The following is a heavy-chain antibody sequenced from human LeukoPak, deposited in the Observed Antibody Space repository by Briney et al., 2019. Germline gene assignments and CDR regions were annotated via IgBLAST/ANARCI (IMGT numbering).Heavy chain of an antibody. CDR2: IYHGGTT. CDR3: ARGRVSSSTWYSTYYYYFYMDV. V-gene: IGHV4-38-2*02. Sequence: SETLSLTCTVSGYFISSGYYWGWIRQPPGKGLEWIGNIYHGGTTYYNPSLKSRVTISVDTSKNHFSLKLSSATTADTAVYFCARGRVSSSTWYSTYYYYFYMDVWGKGTTVTVSS. D-gene: IGHD6-13*01. CDR1: GYFISSGYY. J-gene: IGHJ6*03.